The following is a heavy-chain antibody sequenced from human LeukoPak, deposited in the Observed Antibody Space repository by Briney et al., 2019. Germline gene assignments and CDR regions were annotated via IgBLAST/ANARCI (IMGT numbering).Heavy chain of an antibody. CDR3: ARGEDTAMVSACGMDV. Sequence: SETLSLTCVVYDGSFSGYYWSWIRQHPGKGLEWIGYIYYSGSTYYNPSLKSRVTISVDTSKNQFSLKLSSVTAADTAVYYCARGEDTAMVSACGMDVWGQGTTVTVSS. CDR1: DGSFSGYY. J-gene: IGHJ6*02. V-gene: IGHV4-31*11. D-gene: IGHD5-18*01. CDR2: IYYSGST.